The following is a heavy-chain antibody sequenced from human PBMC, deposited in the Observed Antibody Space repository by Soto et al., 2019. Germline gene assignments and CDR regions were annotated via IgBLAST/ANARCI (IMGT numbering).Heavy chain of an antibody. CDR1: GFTFTTYD. CDR3: VSSGTAPMLRHNWFDP. V-gene: IGHV3-21*04. J-gene: IGHJ5*02. CDR2: ITTTSRYI. D-gene: IGHD1-1*01. Sequence: EVQLVESGGGLVKPGGSLRLSCAASGFTFTTYDMNWVRQAPGKGLEWVSSITTTSRYIYYADSVRGRFTISRDNAKTSLFLQMDSLRAADTAVYYCVSSGTAPMLRHNWFDPWGQGTLVTVSS.